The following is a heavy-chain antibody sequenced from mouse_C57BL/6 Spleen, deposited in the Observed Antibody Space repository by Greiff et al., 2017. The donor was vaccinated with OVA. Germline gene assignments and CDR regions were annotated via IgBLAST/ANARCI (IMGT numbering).Heavy chain of an antibody. CDR1: GYTFTSYW. CDR2: IDPSDSYT. V-gene: IGHV1-69*01. J-gene: IGHJ1*03. CDR3: ARPTKAYFDV. D-gene: IGHD2-10*01. Sequence: QVQLQQPGAELVMPGASVKLSCKASGYTFTSYWMHWVKQRPGQGLEWIGEIDPSDSYTNYNQKFKGKSTLTVYKSSSTAYMQLSSLTSEDSAVYYCARPTKAYFDVWGTGTTVTVSS.